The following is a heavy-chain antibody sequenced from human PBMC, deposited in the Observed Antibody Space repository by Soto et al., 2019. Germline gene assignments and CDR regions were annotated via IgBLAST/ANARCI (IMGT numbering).Heavy chain of an antibody. V-gene: IGHV3-30-3*01. CDR2: ISYDGNNK. J-gene: IGHJ3*02. CDR1: GFTFSTYT. Sequence: ESVGGVVQPGRSLRLSCAASGFTFSTYTIHWVRQAPGKGLEWVAVISYDGNNKYYTDSVKGRFTISRDNSKNTLYLQMNSLRAEDTAVYYCARDKGGGFCSGGSCYNDAFDIWGQGTMVTVSS. D-gene: IGHD2-15*01. CDR3: ARDKGGGFCSGGSCYNDAFDI.